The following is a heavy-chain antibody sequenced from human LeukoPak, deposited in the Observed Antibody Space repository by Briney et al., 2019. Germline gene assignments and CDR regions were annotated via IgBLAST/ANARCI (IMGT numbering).Heavy chain of an antibody. D-gene: IGHD3-10*01. Sequence: GGSLRLSCLTSGFTLSTNAMSWVRQAPGKGLEWISGISATGGTTYYADSVKGRFTISRDNSKNTLYLQVNSLRAEDTAVYYCAKTKVPNYYGSGSYVDFWGQGTLVTVSS. J-gene: IGHJ4*02. CDR2: ISATGGTT. V-gene: IGHV3-23*01. CDR1: GFTLSTNA. CDR3: AKTKVPNYYGSGSYVDF.